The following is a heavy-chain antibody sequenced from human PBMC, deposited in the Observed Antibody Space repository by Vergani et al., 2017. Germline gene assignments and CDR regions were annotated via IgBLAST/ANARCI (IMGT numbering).Heavy chain of an antibody. J-gene: IGHJ3*02. CDR3: AKDALCYDSSLAFDI. D-gene: IGHD3-22*01. CDR1: GFTFSSYS. CDR2: ISSSSSTI. Sequence: EVQLVESGGGLVQPGGSLRLSCAASGFTFSSYSMNWVRQAPGKGLEWVSYISSSSSTIYYADSVKGRFTISRDNAKNSLYLQMNSLRAEETAVYYCAKDALCYDSSLAFDIWGQGTMVTVSS. V-gene: IGHV3-48*01.